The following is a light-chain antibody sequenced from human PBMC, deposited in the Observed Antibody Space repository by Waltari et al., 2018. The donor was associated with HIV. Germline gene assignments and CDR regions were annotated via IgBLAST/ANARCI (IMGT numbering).Light chain of an antibody. CDR2: AAS. J-gene: IGKJ3*01. CDR1: QSISSY. Sequence: DIQMTQSPTSLSASVGDSVTITCRASQSISSYLNWYQQKPGKVPKLLIYAASSLQSGVPSKFSGGGSGTDFTLTISSLQLEDFATYYCQQSYSTPFTFGPGTKVDIK. CDR3: QQSYSTPFT. V-gene: IGKV1-39*01.